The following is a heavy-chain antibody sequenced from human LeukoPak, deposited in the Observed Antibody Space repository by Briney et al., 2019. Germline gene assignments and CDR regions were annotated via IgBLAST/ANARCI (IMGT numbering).Heavy chain of an antibody. Sequence: ASVKVSCKASGGTFSSYAISWVRQAPGQGLEWMGGIIPIFGTANYAQKFQGRVTITADESTSPAYMELSSLRSEDTAVYYCALNYDSSGYYSDYWGQGTLVTVSS. V-gene: IGHV1-69*13. CDR3: ALNYDSSGYYSDY. CDR2: IIPIFGTA. J-gene: IGHJ4*02. D-gene: IGHD3-22*01. CDR1: GGTFSSYA.